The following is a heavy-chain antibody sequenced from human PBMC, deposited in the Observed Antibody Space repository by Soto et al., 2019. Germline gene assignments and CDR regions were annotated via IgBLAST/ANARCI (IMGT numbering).Heavy chain of an antibody. J-gene: IGHJ5*02. CDR2: LHSTGAT. D-gene: IGHD6-13*01. V-gene: IGHV4-4*07. CDR1: GGSINNYW. Sequence: SETLSLTCTVSGGSINNYWWSWIRQAADKRLEWIGRLHSTGATNYNPSLRSRVTMSVDKSKNQFSLNLASVTAADTAVYYCVRDVPAAGTDWFDPWGQGTLVTAPQ. CDR3: VRDVPAAGTDWFDP.